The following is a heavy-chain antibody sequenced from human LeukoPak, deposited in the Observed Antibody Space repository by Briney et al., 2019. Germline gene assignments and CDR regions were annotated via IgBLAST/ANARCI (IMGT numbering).Heavy chain of an antibody. J-gene: IGHJ4*02. D-gene: IGHD6-19*01. CDR1: GGSISSYY. CDR2: IYYSGST. CDR3: ARAFRSSGWYVPAY. Sequence: KPSETLSLTCTVSGGSISSYYWSWIRQPPGKGLEWIGYIYYSGSTNYNPSLKSRVTISVDTSKNQFSLKLSSVTAADTAVYYCARAFRSSGWYVPAYWGQGTLVTVSS. V-gene: IGHV4-59*01.